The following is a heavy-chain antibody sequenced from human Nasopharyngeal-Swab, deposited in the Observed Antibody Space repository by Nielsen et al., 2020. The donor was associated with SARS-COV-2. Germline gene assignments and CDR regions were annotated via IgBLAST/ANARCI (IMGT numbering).Heavy chain of an antibody. CDR3: AKAASSGWYFFDY. CDR1: GFAFDDYA. J-gene: IGHJ4*02. V-gene: IGHV3-9*01. Sequence: GGSLRLSCAASGFAFDDYAMHWVRQAPGKGLEWVSGISWNSGSIGYADSVKGRFTISRDNAKNSLYLQMNSLRAEDTALYYCAKAASSGWYFFDYWGQGTLVTVSS. D-gene: IGHD6-19*01. CDR2: ISWNSGSI.